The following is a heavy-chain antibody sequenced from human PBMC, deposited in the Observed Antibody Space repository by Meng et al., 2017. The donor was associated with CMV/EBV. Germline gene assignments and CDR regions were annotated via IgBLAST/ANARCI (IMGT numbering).Heavy chain of an antibody. CDR3: AADLYSGYEKYYDSSGYYY. V-gene: IGHV1-58*01. CDR2: IVVGSGNT. J-gene: IGHJ4*02. Sequence: SVKVSCKASGFTFTSSAVQWVRQARGQRLEGIGWIVVGSGNTNYAQKFQERVTITRDMSTSTAYMELSSLRSEDTAVYYCAADLYSGYEKYYDSSGYYYWGQGTLVTVS. D-gene: IGHD3-22*01. CDR1: GFTFTSSA.